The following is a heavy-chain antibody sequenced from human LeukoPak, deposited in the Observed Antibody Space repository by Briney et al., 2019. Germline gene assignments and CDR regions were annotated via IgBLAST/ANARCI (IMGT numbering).Heavy chain of an antibody. CDR3: ARAVRKAVARGYFDY. Sequence: PSGTLSLTCAVYGGSFSGYYWSWIRQPPGKGLEWIGEINHSGSTNYNPSLKSRVTISVDTSKNQFSLRLSSVTAADTAVYYCARAVRKAVARGYFDYWGQGTLVTVSS. CDR1: GGSFSGYY. V-gene: IGHV4-34*01. D-gene: IGHD6-19*01. J-gene: IGHJ4*02. CDR2: INHSGST.